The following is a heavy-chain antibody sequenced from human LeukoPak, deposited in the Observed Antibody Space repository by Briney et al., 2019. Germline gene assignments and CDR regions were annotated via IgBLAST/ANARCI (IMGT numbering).Heavy chain of an antibody. J-gene: IGHJ4*02. D-gene: IGHD3-22*01. Sequence: GASVKVSCKASGYTFTSYGISWVRQAPGQGLEWMGWISAYNGNTNYAQKLQGRVTMTTDTSTSTAYMELRSLRSDDTAVYYCAVLKAGSGYYEPYYFDYWGQGTLVTVSS. CDR3: AVLKAGSGYYEPYYFDY. CDR1: GYTFTSYG. CDR2: ISAYNGNT. V-gene: IGHV1-18*01.